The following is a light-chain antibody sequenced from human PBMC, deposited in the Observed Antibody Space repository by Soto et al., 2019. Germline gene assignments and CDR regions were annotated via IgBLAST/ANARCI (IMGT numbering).Light chain of an antibody. CDR2: EVS. V-gene: IGLV2-14*01. CDR1: SSDVGGYNY. J-gene: IGLJ1*01. CDR3: SSYTSSSTLSYV. Sequence: QCVLTQPASVSGSPGQSITISCTGTSSDVGGYNYVSWYQQHPGKAPKLMIYEVSNRPSGVSNRFSGSKSGNTASLTISGLKAEDEADYYCSSYTSSSTLSYVFGPGTKVTVL.